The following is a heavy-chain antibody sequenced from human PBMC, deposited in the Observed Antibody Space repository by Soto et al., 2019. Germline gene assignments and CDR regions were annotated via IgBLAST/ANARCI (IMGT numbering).Heavy chain of an antibody. CDR3: ARGGSSWSAEYYQH. CDR1: GYTFSNYG. V-gene: IGHV1-18*01. D-gene: IGHD6-13*01. Sequence: GASVKVSCKASGYTFSNYGITWVRQAPGQGPEWMGWISGYNGKTNYAQTLQGRVTMTTDTSTSTAYMELRSLRSDDTAVYYCARGGSSWSAEYYQHWGQGTLVTVSS. J-gene: IGHJ1*01. CDR2: ISGYNGKT.